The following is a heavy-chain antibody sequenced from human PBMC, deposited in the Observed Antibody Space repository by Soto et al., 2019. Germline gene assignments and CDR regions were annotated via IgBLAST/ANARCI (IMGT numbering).Heavy chain of an antibody. D-gene: IGHD3-3*01. CDR2: TYYRSEWYN. CDR1: GDRVSSNSAA. CDR3: ARAGDYNFWSGHTGQYNYYGMDV. V-gene: IGHV6-1*01. Sequence: SQTLSLTCAISGDRVSSNSAAWNWISQSPSRGLEWLGRTYYRSEWYNDYAVSVKSRITINPDTSKNQFSLQLNSVTPEDTAVYYCARAGDYNFWSGHTGQYNYYGMDVWGQGTTVTVSS. J-gene: IGHJ6*02.